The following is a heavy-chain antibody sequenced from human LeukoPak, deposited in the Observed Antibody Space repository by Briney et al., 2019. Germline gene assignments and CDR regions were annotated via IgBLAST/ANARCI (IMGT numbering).Heavy chain of an antibody. D-gene: IGHD2-15*01. CDR3: AKEPYCSGGSCYSGVDY. V-gene: IGHV3-30*02. CDR2: IRYDGSNK. CDR1: GFTFSSYG. J-gene: IGHJ4*02. Sequence: GGSLRLSCAASGFTFSSYGMHWVRQAPGKGLEWVAFIRYDGSNKYYADSVKSRFTISRDNSKNTLYLQMNSLRAEDTAVYYCAKEPYCSGGSCYSGVDYWGQGTLVTVSS.